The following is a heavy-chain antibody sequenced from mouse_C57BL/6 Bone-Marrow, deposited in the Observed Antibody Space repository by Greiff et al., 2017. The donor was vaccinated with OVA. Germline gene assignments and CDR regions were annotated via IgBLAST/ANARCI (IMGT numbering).Heavy chain of an antibody. Sequence: VQLQQSGPGLVQPSQSLSITCTVSGFSLTSYGVHWVRQSPGKGLEWLGVIWRGGSTDYNAAFMSRLSITQDNSKIQVFFKMNSLQADDTAIYYCAKVTTVVSDWYFDVWGTGTTVTVSS. CDR1: GFSLTSYG. J-gene: IGHJ1*03. D-gene: IGHD1-1*01. V-gene: IGHV2-5*01. CDR3: AKVTTVVSDWYFDV. CDR2: IWRGGST.